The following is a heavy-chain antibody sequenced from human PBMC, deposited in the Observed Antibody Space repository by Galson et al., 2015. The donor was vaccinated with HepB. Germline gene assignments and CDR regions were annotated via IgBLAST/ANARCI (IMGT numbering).Heavy chain of an antibody. Sequence: SLRLSCAASGFTFSDYYMSWIRQAPGKGLEWVSYISSSSSYTNYADSVKGRFTISRDNAKNSLYLQMNSLRAEDTAVYYCAREMEYSSSSDYYYYGMDVWGQVTTVTVSS. V-gene: IGHV3-11*05. D-gene: IGHD6-6*01. J-gene: IGHJ6*02. CDR1: GFTFSDYY. CDR2: ISSSSSYT. CDR3: AREMEYSSSSDYYYYGMDV.